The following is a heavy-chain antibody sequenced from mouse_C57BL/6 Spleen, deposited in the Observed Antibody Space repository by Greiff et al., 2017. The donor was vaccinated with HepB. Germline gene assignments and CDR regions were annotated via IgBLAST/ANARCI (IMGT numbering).Heavy chain of an antibody. Sequence: QVQLQQSGAELMKPGASVKLSCKATGYTFTGYWIEWVKQRPGHGLEWIGEILPGSGSTNYNEKFKGKATFTADTSSNTAYMQLSSLTTEDSAIYYCARRLDSYYYGSSYFDDWGQGTTLTVSS. V-gene: IGHV1-9*01. J-gene: IGHJ2*01. CDR2: ILPGSGST. CDR1: GYTFTGYW. D-gene: IGHD1-1*01. CDR3: ARRLDSYYYGSSYFDD.